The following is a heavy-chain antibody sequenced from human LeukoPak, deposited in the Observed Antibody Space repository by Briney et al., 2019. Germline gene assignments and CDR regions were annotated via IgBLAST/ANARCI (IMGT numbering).Heavy chain of an antibody. J-gene: IGHJ4*02. CDR3: ARESRLQSYYFDH. CDR2: IYYSGST. D-gene: IGHD5-24*01. CDR1: GGSISSYY. Sequence: SETLSLTCTVSGGSISSYYWSWIRQPPGKGLEWIGYIYYSGSTNYNPSLKSRVTISVDTSKNQFSLKLSSVTAADTAVYYCARESRLQSYYFDHWGQGTLVTVSS. V-gene: IGHV4-59*01.